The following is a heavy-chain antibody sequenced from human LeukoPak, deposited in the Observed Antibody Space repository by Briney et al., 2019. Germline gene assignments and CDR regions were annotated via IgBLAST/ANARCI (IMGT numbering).Heavy chain of an antibody. Sequence: SETLSLTCAVYGGSFSGYYWSWIRQPPGKGLEWIGEINHSGSPYYNPSLKGRVTMSVDRSKNQFSLKLSSVTAADTAVYYCARAGGYYGSGPDHWGQGTLVTVSS. V-gene: IGHV4-34*01. CDR2: INHSGSP. J-gene: IGHJ4*02. D-gene: IGHD3-10*01. CDR3: ARAGGYYGSGPDH. CDR1: GGSFSGYY.